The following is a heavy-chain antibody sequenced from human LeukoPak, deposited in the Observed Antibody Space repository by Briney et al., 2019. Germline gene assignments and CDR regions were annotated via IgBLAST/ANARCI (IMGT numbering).Heavy chain of an antibody. CDR3: ARERAYSSSPPS. J-gene: IGHJ4*02. Sequence: SQTLSLTCTVSGGSISSGSYYWSCIRRPAGKGLEWIGRIYTSGSTNYNPSLKSRVTLSVDTSKNQFSLKLSSVTAADTAVYYCARERAYSSSPPSWGQGTLVTVSS. CDR2: IYTSGST. CDR1: GGSISSGSYY. V-gene: IGHV4-61*02. D-gene: IGHD6-6*01.